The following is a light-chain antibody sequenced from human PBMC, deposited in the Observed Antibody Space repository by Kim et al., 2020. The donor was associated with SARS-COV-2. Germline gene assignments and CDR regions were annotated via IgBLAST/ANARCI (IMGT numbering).Light chain of an antibody. CDR2: QDT. CDR1: DRY. V-gene: IGLV3-1*01. Sequence: DRYPSWYQHKAGQSPLLVIYQDTKRPSGIPERFSGSTSGNTATLTITGAQALDEADYYCQAWDSTTLYVFGPGTKVTVL. J-gene: IGLJ1*01. CDR3: QAWDSTTLYV.